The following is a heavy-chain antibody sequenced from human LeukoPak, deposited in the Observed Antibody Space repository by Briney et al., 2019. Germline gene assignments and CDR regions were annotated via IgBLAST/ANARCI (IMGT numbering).Heavy chain of an antibody. CDR1: GCTFTSYD. CDR2: MNPNSGNT. D-gene: IGHD3-3*01. Sequence: ASVKVSCKASGCTFTSYDINWVRQATGQGLEWMGWMNPNSGNTGYAQKFQGRVTITRNTSISTAYMELSSLRSEDAAVYYCARGSSARKRFLEWLSRNWFDPWGQGTLVTVSS. CDR3: ARGSSARKRFLEWLSRNWFDP. V-gene: IGHV1-8*03. J-gene: IGHJ5*02.